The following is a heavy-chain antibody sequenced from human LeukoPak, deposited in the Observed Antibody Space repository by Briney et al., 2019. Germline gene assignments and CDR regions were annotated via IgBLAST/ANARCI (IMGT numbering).Heavy chain of an antibody. Sequence: SETLSLTCAVYVGSFSGYYWSWIRQPPGKGLEWIGEINHSGSINYNPSLKSRVTISVDTSKNQFSLKLSSVTAADTAVYYCARRIVGASTYWGQGTLVTVSS. CDR1: VGSFSGYY. J-gene: IGHJ4*02. V-gene: IGHV4-34*01. CDR3: ARRIVGASTY. D-gene: IGHD1-26*01. CDR2: INHSGSI.